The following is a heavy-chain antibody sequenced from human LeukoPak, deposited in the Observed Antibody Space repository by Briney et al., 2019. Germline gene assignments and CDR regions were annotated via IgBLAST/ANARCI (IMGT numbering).Heavy chain of an antibody. J-gene: IGHJ4*02. CDR2: IKQDGSEK. CDR3: AKARRFGDQWDY. D-gene: IGHD3-10*01. Sequence: GGSLRLSCAASGFTFSSYWMSWVRQAPGKGLEWVANIKQDGSEKYYVDSVKGRFTISRDNSKNTLYLQMNTLRPEDTAVYYCAKARRFGDQWDYWGQGTLVTVSS. CDR1: GFTFSSYW. V-gene: IGHV3-7*01.